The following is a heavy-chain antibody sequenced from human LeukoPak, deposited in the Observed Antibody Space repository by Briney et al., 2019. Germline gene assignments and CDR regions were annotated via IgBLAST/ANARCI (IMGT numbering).Heavy chain of an antibody. V-gene: IGHV5-10-1*01. Sequence: RGESLKISCKGSGYSFTSYWISWVRQMPGKGLEWMGRIDPSDSYTNYSPSFQGHVTISADKSISTAYLQWSSLKASDTAMYYCARHRMPGIAVAASDYWGQGTLVT. CDR1: GYSFTSYW. J-gene: IGHJ4*02. CDR2: IDPSDSYT. CDR3: ARHRMPGIAVAASDY. D-gene: IGHD6-19*01.